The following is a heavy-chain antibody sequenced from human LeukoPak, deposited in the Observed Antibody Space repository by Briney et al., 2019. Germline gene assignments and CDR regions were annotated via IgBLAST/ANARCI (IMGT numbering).Heavy chain of an antibody. CDR2: ISAYNGNT. CDR3: ARVGYYYDSSGYRLDY. D-gene: IGHD3-22*01. J-gene: IGHJ4*02. CDR1: GYTFTGYY. V-gene: IGHV1-18*04. Sequence: ASVKVSCKASGYTFTGYYMHWVRQAPGQGLEWMGWISAYNGNTNYAQKLQGRVTMTTDTSTSTAYMELRSLRSDDTAVYYCARVGYYYDSSGYRLDYWGQGTLVTVSS.